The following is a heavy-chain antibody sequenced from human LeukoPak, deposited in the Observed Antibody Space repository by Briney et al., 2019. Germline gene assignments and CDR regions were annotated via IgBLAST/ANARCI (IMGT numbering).Heavy chain of an antibody. CDR3: ARAGTYYYDSSGYPAPYYFDY. CDR1: GYTFTSYG. J-gene: IGHJ4*02. V-gene: IGHV1-18*01. CDR2: ISAYNGNT. Sequence: ASVKVSCKASGYTFTSYGISRVRQAPGQGLEWMGWISAYNGNTNYAQKLQGRVTMTTDTSTSTAYMELRSLRSDDTAVYYCARAGTYYYDSSGYPAPYYFDYWGQGTLVTVSS. D-gene: IGHD3-22*01.